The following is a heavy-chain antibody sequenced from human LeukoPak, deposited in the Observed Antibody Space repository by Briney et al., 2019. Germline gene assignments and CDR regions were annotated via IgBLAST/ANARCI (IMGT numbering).Heavy chain of an antibody. J-gene: IGHJ5*02. CDR1: GASISTNNYY. Sequence: SETLSLTCTVSGASISTNNYYWAWIRQPPGEGLEWIGSISYSGTTYYNVALWSRVTISGDTSKNQFSLKLSSVTAADTAVYYCARDQISRFDPWGQGTLVTVSS. CDR2: ISYSGTT. CDR3: ARDQISRFDP. V-gene: IGHV4-39*07.